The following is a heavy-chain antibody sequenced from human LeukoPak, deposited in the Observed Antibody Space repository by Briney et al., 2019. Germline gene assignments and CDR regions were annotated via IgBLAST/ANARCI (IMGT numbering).Heavy chain of an antibody. D-gene: IGHD6-19*01. J-gene: IGHJ4*02. Sequence: PGGSLRLSCAASGITFSSNYMSWVRQAPGKGLEWVSVIYSGGSTYYADSVKGRFTISRDNSKNTLYLQMNSLRAEDTAVYYCASGIAVAGRDYWGQGTLVTVSS. V-gene: IGHV3-53*01. CDR3: ASGIAVAGRDY. CDR1: GITFSSNY. CDR2: IYSGGST.